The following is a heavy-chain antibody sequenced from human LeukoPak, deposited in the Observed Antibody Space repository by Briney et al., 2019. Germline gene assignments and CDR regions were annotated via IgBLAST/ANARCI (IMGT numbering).Heavy chain of an antibody. D-gene: IGHD3-10*01. Sequence: SETLSLTCAVYGGSFSGYYWSWIRQPPGKGLEWIGEINHSGSTNYNPSLKSRVTISVDTSKNQFSLKLSSVTAADPAVYYCARQGRITMVRGVNDWGQGTLVTVSS. J-gene: IGHJ4*02. V-gene: IGHV4-34*01. CDR1: GGSFSGYY. CDR3: ARQGRITMVRGVND. CDR2: INHSGST.